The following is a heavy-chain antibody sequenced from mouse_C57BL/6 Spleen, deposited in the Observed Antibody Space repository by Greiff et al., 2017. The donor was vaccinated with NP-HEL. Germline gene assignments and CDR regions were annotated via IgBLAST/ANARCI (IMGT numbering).Heavy chain of an antibody. CDR1: GFTFTDYY. CDR2: IRNKANGYTT. CDR3: ARYMSRYFDV. Sequence: EVMLVESGGGLVQPGGSLSLSCAASGFTFTDYYMSWVRQPPGKALEWLGFIRNKANGYTTEYSASVKGRFTISRDNSQSILYLQMNALRAEDSATYYCARYMSRYFDVWGTGTTVTVSS. J-gene: IGHJ1*03. V-gene: IGHV7-3*01.